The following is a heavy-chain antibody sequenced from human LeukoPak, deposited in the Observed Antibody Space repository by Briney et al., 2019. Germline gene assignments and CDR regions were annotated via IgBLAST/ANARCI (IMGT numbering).Heavy chain of an antibody. V-gene: IGHV5-51*01. CDR1: GYSFNTYW. Sequence: PGESLKISCRGSGYSFNTYWIGWVRQMPGKGLEWMGIIYPGDSDTRYSPSFQGQVTMSADKSINTAYLQWSSLKASDTAMYYCARRQGCSSTSCPPDYWGQGTLVTASS. J-gene: IGHJ4*02. CDR3: ARRQGCSSTSCPPDY. D-gene: IGHD2-2*01. CDR2: IYPGDSDT.